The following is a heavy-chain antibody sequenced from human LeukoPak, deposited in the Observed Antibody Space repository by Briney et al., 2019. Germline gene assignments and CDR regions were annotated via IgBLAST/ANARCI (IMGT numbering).Heavy chain of an antibody. CDR3: ARQNWDLALDY. CDR1: GYSFTSYW. J-gene: IGHJ4*02. CDR2: IYPGDSDT. Sequence: EESLQISCQGSGYSFTSYWIGWVRQTPGKGLEWMGIIYPGDSDTRYSPSFQGQVTISANKSISTAYPQWSSLKASDTAMYYCARQNWDLALDYWGQGTLVTVSS. V-gene: IGHV5-51*01. D-gene: IGHD7-27*01.